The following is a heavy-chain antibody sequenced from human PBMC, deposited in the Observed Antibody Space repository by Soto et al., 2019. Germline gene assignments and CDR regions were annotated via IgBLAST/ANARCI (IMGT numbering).Heavy chain of an antibody. D-gene: IGHD2-2*01. V-gene: IGHV1-8*01. CDR1: GYTFTSYD. CDR2: MNPNSGNT. CDR3: ARGMRCSSTSCQFDY. J-gene: IGHJ4*02. Sequence: ASVKVSCKASGYTFTSYDINWVRQATGQGLEWMGWMNPNSGNTGYAQKFQGRVTMTTDTSTSTAYMELRSLRSDDTAVYYCARGMRCSSTSCQFDYWGQGTLVTVSS.